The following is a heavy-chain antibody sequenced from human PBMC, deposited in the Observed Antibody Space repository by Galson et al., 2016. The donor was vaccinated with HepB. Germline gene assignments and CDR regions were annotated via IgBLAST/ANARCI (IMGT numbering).Heavy chain of an antibody. CDR2: FYPGDCES. CDR1: GYSFISYW. CDR3: TNKVRCSGKTLHPLEGFGS. V-gene: IGHV5-51*01. D-gene: IGHD2-15*01. Sequence: QSGAEVKKPGESLNISCKASGYSFISYWIGWVRQMPGKGLEWIGIFYPGDCESRYSPSFKGHVTMSADKSISTAYLHWSSLKASDTGIYYCTNKVRCSGKTLHPLEGFGSWGQGTPVTV. J-gene: IGHJ4*02.